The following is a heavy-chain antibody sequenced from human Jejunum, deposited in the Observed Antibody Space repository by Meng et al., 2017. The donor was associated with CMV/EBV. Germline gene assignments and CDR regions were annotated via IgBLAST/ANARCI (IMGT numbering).Heavy chain of an antibody. CDR3: TTPKYYYDTTGYYFPGYCGS. Sequence: EMQLVESXXGXVXXGGXLRLSCAASGFTFXKVWMSWVRQAPGKGLEWVGRIKSENDGGTTDYAAPVKGRFTISRDDSKSTLYLQMNSLKNEDTAVYYCTTPKYYYDTTGYYFPGYCGSWGQGTLVTVSS. D-gene: IGHD3-22*01. V-gene: IGHV3-15*01. J-gene: IGHJ4*02. CDR1: GFTFXKVW. CDR2: IKSENDGGTT.